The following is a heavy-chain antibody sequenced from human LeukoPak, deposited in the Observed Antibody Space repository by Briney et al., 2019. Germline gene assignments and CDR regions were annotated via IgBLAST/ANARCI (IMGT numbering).Heavy chain of an antibody. CDR1: GGSISSSSYY. CDR2: IYYSGST. J-gene: IGHJ4*02. CDR3: ARVGRLVSRYFDY. D-gene: IGHD3-9*01. Sequence: SETLSLTCTVSGGSISSSSYYWGWIRQPPGKGLEWIGSIYYSGSTYYNPSLKSRVTISVDTSKNQFSLKLSSVTAADTAVYYCARVGRLVSRYFDYWGQGTLVTVSS. V-gene: IGHV4-39*07.